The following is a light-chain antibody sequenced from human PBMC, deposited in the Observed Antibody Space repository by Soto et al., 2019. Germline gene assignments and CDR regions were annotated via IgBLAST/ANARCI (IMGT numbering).Light chain of an antibody. J-gene: IGKJ1*01. Sequence: EIVLTQSPGTLSLSPGERATLSCSASQSVSSNLAWYQQKPGQAPRLLIYGASTRATGIPARFSGSGSGKEFTLTISSLQSEDFAVYYCQQYNNWPPWTFGKGTKVDIK. CDR2: GAS. V-gene: IGKV3-15*01. CDR1: QSVSSN. CDR3: QQYNNWPPWT.